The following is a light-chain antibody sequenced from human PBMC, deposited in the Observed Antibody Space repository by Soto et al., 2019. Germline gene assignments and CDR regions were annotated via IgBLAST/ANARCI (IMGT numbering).Light chain of an antibody. J-gene: IGLJ1*01. Sequence: QSVLTQPASVSGSPGQSITISCTGTSSDVGGYNYVSWYQQHPGKAPKLMVYEVTNRPSGVSIRFSGSKSGNTASLTISGLQAEDEADYYCSSYTTSYFYVFGPGTKVTVL. CDR2: EVT. V-gene: IGLV2-14*01. CDR3: SSYTTSYFYV. CDR1: SSDVGGYNY.